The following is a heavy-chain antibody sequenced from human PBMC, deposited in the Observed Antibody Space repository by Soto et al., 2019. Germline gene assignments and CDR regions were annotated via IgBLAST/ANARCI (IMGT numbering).Heavy chain of an antibody. Sequence: ASVKVSCKASGYTFTPYGSSWVRQAPGQGLEWMGWISPYNSTTKYAEKFQGEITMTTDTATSTAYMDLRSLRSDDTAVYYCARDGERDTGLNFYYYLHGMDAWGQGTRVTVSS. CDR2: ISPYNSTT. CDR1: GYTFTPYG. D-gene: IGHD1-1*01. CDR3: ARDGERDTGLNFYYYLHGMDA. V-gene: IGHV1-18*04. J-gene: IGHJ6*02.